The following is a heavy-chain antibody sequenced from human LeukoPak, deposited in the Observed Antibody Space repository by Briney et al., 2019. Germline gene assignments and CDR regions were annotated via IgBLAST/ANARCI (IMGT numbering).Heavy chain of an antibody. CDR1: GFTFDDYA. Sequence: GGSLRLSCAASGFTFDDYAMHWVRQAPGKGLEWFSGISWNSGSIGYADSVKGRFTISRDNAKNSLYLQMNSLRAEDTALYYCAKDTGSGYYYYYGMDVWGQGTTVTVSS. D-gene: IGHD6-19*01. CDR2: ISWNSGSI. J-gene: IGHJ6*02. V-gene: IGHV3-9*01. CDR3: AKDTGSGYYYYYGMDV.